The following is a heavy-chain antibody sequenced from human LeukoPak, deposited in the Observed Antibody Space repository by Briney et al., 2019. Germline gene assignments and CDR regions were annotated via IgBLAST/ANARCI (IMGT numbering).Heavy chain of an antibody. CDR2: INHSGST. J-gene: IGHJ6*02. D-gene: IGHD4-17*01. CDR3: ARLGNDYGDYYYYGMDV. CDR1: GGSFSGYY. Sequence: SETLSLTCAVYGGSFSGYYWSWIRQPPGKGLEWIGEINHSGSTNYNPSLKSRVTISVDTSKNQFSLKLSSVTAADTAVYYCARLGNDYGDYYYYGMDVWGQGTTVTVSS. V-gene: IGHV4-34*01.